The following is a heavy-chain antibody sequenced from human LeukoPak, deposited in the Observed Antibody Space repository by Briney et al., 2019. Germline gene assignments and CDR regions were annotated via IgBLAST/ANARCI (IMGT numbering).Heavy chain of an antibody. CDR3: ALIAARRGDYYYYYYYMDV. D-gene: IGHD6-6*01. J-gene: IGHJ6*03. Sequence: SETLSLTCAVYGGSFSGYYWSWIRQPPGKGLEWIGEINHSGSTNYNPSLKSRVTISVDTSKNLFSLKLSSVTAADTAVYYCALIAARRGDYYYYYYYMDVWGKGTTVTVSS. CDR1: GGSFSGYY. CDR2: INHSGST. V-gene: IGHV4-34*01.